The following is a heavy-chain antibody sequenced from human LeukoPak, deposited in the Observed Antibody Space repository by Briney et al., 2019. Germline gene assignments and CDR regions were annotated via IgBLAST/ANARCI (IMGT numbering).Heavy chain of an antibody. D-gene: IGHD6-13*01. V-gene: IGHV1-18*01. CDR1: GYTFTSYG. Sequence: ASVKVSCKASGYTFTSYGISWVRQAPGQGLEWMGWISAYNGNTNYAQKLQGRVTMTTDTSTSTAYMELRSLRSDDTAVYYCAGTALSSWYFSARFDPWGQGTLVTVSS. CDR3: AGTALSSWYFSARFDP. J-gene: IGHJ5*02. CDR2: ISAYNGNT.